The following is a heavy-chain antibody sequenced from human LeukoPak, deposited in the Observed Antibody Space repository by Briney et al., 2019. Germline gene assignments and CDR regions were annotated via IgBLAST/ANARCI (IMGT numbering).Heavy chain of an antibody. V-gene: IGHV3-7*01. Sequence: HPGGSLRLSCAASGFTFSSDWMSWVRQARGKGLEWVANIKQDGSEKYYVDSVKGRFTISRDNAKNSLYLQMNSLRAEDTAVYYCARARGYSSGWKKVPYYFDYWGQGALVTVSS. CDR2: IKQDGSEK. CDR3: ARARGYSSGWKKVPYYFDY. D-gene: IGHD6-19*01. J-gene: IGHJ4*02. CDR1: GFTFSSDW.